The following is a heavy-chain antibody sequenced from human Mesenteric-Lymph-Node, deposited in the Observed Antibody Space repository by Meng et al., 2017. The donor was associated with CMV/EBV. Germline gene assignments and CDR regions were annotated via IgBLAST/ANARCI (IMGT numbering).Heavy chain of an antibody. Sequence: CKSSGYPFTSYDNHWVRQATGQGLGWMGWMNPNSRDTGYTQKFQGRVTMTRNTSISTAYMELSSLRSEDPAVYYCASGYSGYDSLDYWGQGTLVTVSS. J-gene: IGHJ4*02. CDR1: GYPFTSYD. D-gene: IGHD5-12*01. CDR2: MNPNSRDT. V-gene: IGHV1-8*01. CDR3: ASGYSGYDSLDY.